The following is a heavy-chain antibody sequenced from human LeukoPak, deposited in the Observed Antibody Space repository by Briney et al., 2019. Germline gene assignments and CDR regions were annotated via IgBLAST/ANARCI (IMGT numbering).Heavy chain of an antibody. CDR3: ARGEGTIYSSSTYFDY. CDR2: IIPIFGTA. D-gene: IGHD6-13*01. J-gene: IGHJ4*02. CDR1: GGTFSSYA. V-gene: IGHV1-69*01. Sequence: GASVKVSCKASGGTFSSYAISWVRQAPGQGLEWMGGIIPIFGTANYAQKFQGRVTITADESTSKAYMELSSLRSEDTAVYYWARGEGTIYSSSTYFDYWGQGTLVTVSS.